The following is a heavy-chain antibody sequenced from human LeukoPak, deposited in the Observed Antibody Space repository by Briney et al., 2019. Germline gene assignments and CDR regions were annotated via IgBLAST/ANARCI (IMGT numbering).Heavy chain of an antibody. CDR1: GYTFTGYY. V-gene: IGHV1-2*02. Sequence: GASVKVSCKASGYTFTGYYMHWVRQAPGQGLEWMGWINPNSGGTNYAQKFQGRVTMTRDTSISTAYMELSRLRSDDTAVYYCARLTVGREEHFDYWGQGTLVTVSS. CDR2: INPNSGGT. J-gene: IGHJ4*02. D-gene: IGHD4-17*01. CDR3: ARLTVGREEHFDY.